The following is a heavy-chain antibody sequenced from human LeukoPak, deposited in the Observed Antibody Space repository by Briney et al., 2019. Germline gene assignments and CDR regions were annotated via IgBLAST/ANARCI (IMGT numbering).Heavy chain of an antibody. CDR1: GFPVSPNY. J-gene: IGHJ3*01. CDR2: ISPSGDIT. Sequence: GGSRRLSCAASGFPVSPNYISGVRRAPGKGLEGVSGISPSGDITYYAASVMGRFSISRDNPKSTVSLQMSSLRAEDTALYYCVRDLHWGGFDVWGQGTMVTVSS. CDR3: VRDLHWGGFDV. D-gene: IGHD7-27*01. V-gene: IGHV3-23*01.